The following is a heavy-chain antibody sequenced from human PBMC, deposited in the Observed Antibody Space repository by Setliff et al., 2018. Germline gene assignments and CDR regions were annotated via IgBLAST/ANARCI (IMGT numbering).Heavy chain of an antibody. CDR3: ARLYDFCSGGSCYSGYSGYYYYMDV. V-gene: IGHV4-4*08. D-gene: IGHD2-15*01. CDR2: IHTSGT. J-gene: IGHJ6*03. CDR1: GGSISSYY. Sequence: PSETLSLTCSVSGGSISSYYWSWIRQPPGKGLEWIGNIHTSGTNYHPSLKSRVTISGDTSKNQFSLKLTSVTAADTAVYYCARLYDFCSGGSCYSGYSGYYYYMDVWGKGTTVTVSS.